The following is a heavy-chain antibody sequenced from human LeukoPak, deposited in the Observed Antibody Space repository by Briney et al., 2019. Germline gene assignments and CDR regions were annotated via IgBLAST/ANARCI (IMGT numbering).Heavy chain of an antibody. CDR2: ISGSGGST. CDR3: AKLPGITIFGVAKFDP. J-gene: IGHJ5*02. CDR1: GFTFSSYA. D-gene: IGHD3-3*01. V-gene: IGHV3-23*01. Sequence: GGSLRLSCAASGFTFSSYAMSWVRQAPGKGLAWVSAISGSGGSTYYADSVKGRFTISRDNSKNTLYLQMNSLRAEDTAVYYCAKLPGITIFGVAKFDPWGQGTLVTVSS.